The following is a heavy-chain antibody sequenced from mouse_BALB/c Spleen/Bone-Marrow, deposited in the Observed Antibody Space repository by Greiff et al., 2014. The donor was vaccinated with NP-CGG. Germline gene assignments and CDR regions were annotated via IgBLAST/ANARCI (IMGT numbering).Heavy chain of an antibody. D-gene: IGHD2-4*01. CDR3: ARGLRDWYFDV. V-gene: IGHV1-7*01. Sequence: QVQLQQSGAELAKPGASVKMSCKASGYTFTTYWIHWAKQRPGQGLEWIGYINPSTGNTEYNQKFRDRATLTADKSSSTPYMQLSSLTSEDSAVYCCARGLRDWYFDVWGAGTTVTVSS. J-gene: IGHJ1*01. CDR1: GYTFTTYW. CDR2: INPSTGNT.